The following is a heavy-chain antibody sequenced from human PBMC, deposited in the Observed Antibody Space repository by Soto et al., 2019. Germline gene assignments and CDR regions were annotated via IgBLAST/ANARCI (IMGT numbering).Heavy chain of an antibody. Sequence: GGSLRLSCAASGFTFSSYWMSWVRQAPGKGLEWVANIKQDGSEKYYVDSVKGRFTISRDNAKNSLYLQMNSLRAEDTAVYYCARVLRGYCISTSCYYYGMDVWGQGTTVTVSS. CDR3: ARVLRGYCISTSCYYYGMDV. D-gene: IGHD2-2*01. CDR1: GFTFSSYW. J-gene: IGHJ6*02. CDR2: IKQDGSEK. V-gene: IGHV3-7*01.